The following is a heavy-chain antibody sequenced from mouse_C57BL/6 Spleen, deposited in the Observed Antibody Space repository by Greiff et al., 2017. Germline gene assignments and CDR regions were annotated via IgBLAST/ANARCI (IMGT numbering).Heavy chain of an antibody. J-gene: IGHJ4*01. CDR1: GFTFSDYG. V-gene: IGHV5-17*01. CDR2: ISSGSSTI. CDR3: ARPYYVYAKDY. Sequence: EVQLVESGGGLVKPGGSLKLSCAASGFTFSDYGMHWARQAPEKGLEWVAYISSGSSTIYYADTVKGRFTISRDNAKNTLFLQMTSLRSEDTAMYYCARPYYVYAKDYWGQGTSVTVSS. D-gene: IGHD1-1*01.